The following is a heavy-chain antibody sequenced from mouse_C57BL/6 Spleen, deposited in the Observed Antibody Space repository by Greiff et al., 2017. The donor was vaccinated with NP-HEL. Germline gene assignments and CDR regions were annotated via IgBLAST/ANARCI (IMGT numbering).Heavy chain of an antibody. CDR3: ARRDYGNFFMDY. V-gene: IGHV5-9*01. CDR1: GFTFSSYT. J-gene: IGHJ4*01. D-gene: IGHD2-1*01. Sequence: EVKVVESGGGLVKPGGSLKLSCAASGFTFSSYTMSWVRQTPEKRLQWVATISGGGGNTYYPDSVKGRFTISRDNAKNTLYLQMSSLRSEDTALYYCARRDYGNFFMDYWGQGTSVTVSS. CDR2: ISGGGGNT.